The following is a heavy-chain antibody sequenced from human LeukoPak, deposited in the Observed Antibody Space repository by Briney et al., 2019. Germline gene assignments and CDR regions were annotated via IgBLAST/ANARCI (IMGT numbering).Heavy chain of an antibody. CDR2: SSSSGSTI. J-gene: IGHJ4*02. D-gene: IGHD5-12*01. Sequence: LGGSLRLSCAASGFTFSSYEMNWVRPAPGKGLEWVSHSSSSGSTIYYAGSVKGRFTIARDNAKNSVYLQMNSLRAEDTAVYYCARGSLHSAYGFDYWGQGTLVTVSS. CDR3: ARGSLHSAYGFDY. CDR1: GFTFSSYE. V-gene: IGHV3-48*03.